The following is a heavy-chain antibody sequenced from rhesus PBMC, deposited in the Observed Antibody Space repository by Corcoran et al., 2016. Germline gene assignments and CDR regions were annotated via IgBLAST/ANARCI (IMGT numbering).Heavy chain of an antibody. Sequence: QVPLQESGPGLVKPSETLSLTCAVSGCSLSGGSYWGWFLSHPGKGLAWVVKIYGNSARTYYNPTLKNRVTISKDTSKHQFYRKLSSVTAADTDVYYLAGGRAYCSGGVCYSGGFDYWGQGVLGTVSS. D-gene: IGHD2-39*02. J-gene: IGHJ4*01. CDR1: GCSLSGGSY. CDR3: AGGRAYCSGGVCYSGGFDY. V-gene: IGHV4S7*01. CDR2: IYGNSART.